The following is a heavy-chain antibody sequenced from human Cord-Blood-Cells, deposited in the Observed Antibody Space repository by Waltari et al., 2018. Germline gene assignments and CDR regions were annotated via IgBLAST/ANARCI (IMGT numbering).Heavy chain of an antibody. CDR2: ISSSSSTI. Sequence: EVQLVESGGGLVQPGGSLRLSCAASGFTFSSYSINWVRQAPGKGLEWVSYISSSSSTIYYADSVKGRFTISRDNAKNSLYLQMNSLRDEDTAVYYCARDMVEQQLVLFDYWGQGTLVTVSS. CDR3: ARDMVEQQLVLFDY. D-gene: IGHD6-13*01. CDR1: GFTFSSYS. J-gene: IGHJ4*02. V-gene: IGHV3-48*02.